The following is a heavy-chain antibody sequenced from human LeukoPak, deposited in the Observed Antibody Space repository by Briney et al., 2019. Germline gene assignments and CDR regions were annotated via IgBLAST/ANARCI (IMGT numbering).Heavy chain of an antibody. CDR3: AKADTAMANYYYYYGMDV. CDR1: GFTFSSYA. V-gene: IGHV3-23*01. CDR2: ISGSGGST. D-gene: IGHD5-18*01. J-gene: IGHJ6*02. Sequence: GGSLRLSCAASGFTFSSYAMSWVRQAPGKGLEWVSAISGSGGSTYYADSVKGRFTISRDNSKNTLYLQMNSLRAEDTAVYYCAKADTAMANYYYYYGMDVWGQGTTVTVSS.